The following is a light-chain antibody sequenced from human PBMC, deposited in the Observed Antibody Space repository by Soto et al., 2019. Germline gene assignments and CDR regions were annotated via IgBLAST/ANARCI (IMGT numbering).Light chain of an antibody. J-gene: IGLJ3*02. Sequence: QSVLTQAPSASAAPGQTVTIFCSGSPSNIGANYVFWYQHRPGTAPKLLIYRNNQRPSGVPDRFSGSKSGTSASLAISGLRADDEADYYCAAWDDGRTALFGGGTKLTVL. CDR3: AAWDDGRTAL. CDR1: PSNIGANY. CDR2: RNN. V-gene: IGLV1-47*01.